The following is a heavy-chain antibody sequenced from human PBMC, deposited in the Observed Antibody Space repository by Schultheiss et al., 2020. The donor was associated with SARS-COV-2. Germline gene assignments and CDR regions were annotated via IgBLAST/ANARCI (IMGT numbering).Heavy chain of an antibody. D-gene: IGHD3/OR15-3a*01. V-gene: IGHV1-18*01. CDR2: ISAYNGNT. J-gene: IGHJ4*02. CDR3: AREGTGRVGASNRLFDY. CDR1: GYTFTSYG. Sequence: ASVKVSCKASGYTFTSYGISWVRQAPGQGLEWMGWISAYNGNTNYAQKFQGRVTMTRDTSISTAYMELSSLRSEDTAVYYCAREGTGRVGASNRLFDYWGQGSQVTVSS.